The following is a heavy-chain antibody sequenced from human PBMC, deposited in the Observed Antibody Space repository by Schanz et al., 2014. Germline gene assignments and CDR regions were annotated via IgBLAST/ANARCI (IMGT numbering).Heavy chain of an antibody. CDR2: INTGVNT. V-gene: IGHV3-23*01. CDR1: GFTFGDYA. J-gene: IGHJ4*02. D-gene: IGHD6-13*01. CDR3: ARGIITTAGGAFDY. Sequence: EVQLLESGGGLVQPGGSLRLSCAASGFTFGDYAMTWVRQAPGKGLEWVSAINTGVNTYYADSVRGRFTMSRDNSKNTLYMEMNGLRAGDAAVYYCARGIITTAGGAFDYWGQGTMVAVSA.